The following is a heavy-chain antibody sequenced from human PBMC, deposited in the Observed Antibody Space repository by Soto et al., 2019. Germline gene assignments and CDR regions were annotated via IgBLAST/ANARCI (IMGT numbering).Heavy chain of an antibody. J-gene: IGHJ6*03. CDR3: ARLTNSSIAARVYYYYMDV. V-gene: IGHV4-59*08. D-gene: IGHD6-6*01. CDR1: GGSISSYC. Sequence: SETLSLTCPVSGGSISSYCWSWIRQPPGKGLEWIGYIYYSGSTNYNPSLKSRVTISVDTSKNQFSLKLSSVTAADTAVYYCARLTNSSIAARVYYYYMDVWGKGTTVTVSS. CDR2: IYYSGST.